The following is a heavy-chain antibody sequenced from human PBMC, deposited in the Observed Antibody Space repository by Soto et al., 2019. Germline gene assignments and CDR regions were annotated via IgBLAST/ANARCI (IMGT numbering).Heavy chain of an antibody. Sequence: SETLSLTCTVSGGSISSYYWSWIRQPPGKGLEWIGYIYYSGSTNYNPSLKSRVTISVDTSKNQFSLKLSSVTAADTAVYYCATRSTDYGDQPLLDYYYYMDVWGKGTTVTVSS. CDR1: GGSISSYY. CDR3: ATRSTDYGDQPLLDYYYYMDV. V-gene: IGHV4-59*08. D-gene: IGHD4-17*01. J-gene: IGHJ6*03. CDR2: IYYSGST.